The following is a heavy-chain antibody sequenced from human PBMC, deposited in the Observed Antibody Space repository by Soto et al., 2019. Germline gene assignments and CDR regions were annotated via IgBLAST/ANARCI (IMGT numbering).Heavy chain of an antibody. CDR3: ARTRLFSSSEPYYWYFDL. J-gene: IGHJ2*01. CDR1: GGSFSGYY. Sequence: SETLSLTCAVYGGSFSGYYWSWIRQPPGKGLEWIGEINHSGSTNYNPSLKSRVTISVDTSKNQFSLKLSSVTAADTAVYYCARTRLFSSSEPYYWYFDLWGRGTLVTVSS. D-gene: IGHD6-6*01. CDR2: INHSGST. V-gene: IGHV4-34*01.